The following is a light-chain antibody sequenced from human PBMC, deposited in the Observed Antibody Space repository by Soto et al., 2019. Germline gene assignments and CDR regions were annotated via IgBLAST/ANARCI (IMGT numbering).Light chain of an antibody. Sequence: EIVLTQSPVTLSLSPGERGTLSCRASQRVGTSLAWYQQKPGQAPRLLIYGASNRATGIPDRFSGSGSGTDFTLTISKLEPEDFAVYHCQQYGGSPRTFGQGTKVDIK. CDR1: QRVGTS. J-gene: IGKJ1*01. V-gene: IGKV3-20*01. CDR3: QQYGGSPRT. CDR2: GAS.